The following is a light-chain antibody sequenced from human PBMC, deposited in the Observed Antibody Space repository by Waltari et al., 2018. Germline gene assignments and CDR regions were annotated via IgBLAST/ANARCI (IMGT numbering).Light chain of an antibody. CDR3: QSYDTSLSVV. CDR2: GST. J-gene: IGLJ3*02. Sequence: QSVLTQPPSVSGAPGQRVTISCPGSGSNIRAGYDVHWYQQLPRAAPKLLIYGSTSRPLGVPARFFGSTSGASASLAIIGLQAEDEADYYCQSYDTSLSVVFGGGTKLTVL. CDR1: GSNIRAGYD. V-gene: IGLV1-40*01.